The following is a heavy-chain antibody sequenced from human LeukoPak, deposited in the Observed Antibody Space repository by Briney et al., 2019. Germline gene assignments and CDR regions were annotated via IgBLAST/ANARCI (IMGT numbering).Heavy chain of an antibody. CDR3: AKDQSGYSCGYSPSFDY. Sequence: GGSLRLSCAASGFTFSSYAMSWVRQAPGKGLEWVSAISGSGGSPYYADSVKGRFTISRDNSKNTLYLQMNSLRAEDTAVYYCAKDQSGYSCGYSPSFDYWGQGTLVTVSS. CDR1: GFTFSSYA. D-gene: IGHD5-18*01. CDR2: ISGSGGSP. J-gene: IGHJ4*02. V-gene: IGHV3-23*01.